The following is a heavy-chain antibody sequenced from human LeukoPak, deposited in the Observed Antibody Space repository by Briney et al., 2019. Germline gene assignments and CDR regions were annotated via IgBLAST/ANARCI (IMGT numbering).Heavy chain of an antibody. Sequence: PSETLSLTCTVSGASINSYYWSWIRQPPGKGLEWIGYIYSSGSTNYNPSLKSRVTISVDTSKNQFSLKLSSVTAADTAVYYCAREVGATGYWGQGTLVTVSS. D-gene: IGHD1-26*01. CDR1: GASINSYY. CDR3: AREVGATGY. CDR2: IYSSGST. J-gene: IGHJ4*02. V-gene: IGHV4-59*12.